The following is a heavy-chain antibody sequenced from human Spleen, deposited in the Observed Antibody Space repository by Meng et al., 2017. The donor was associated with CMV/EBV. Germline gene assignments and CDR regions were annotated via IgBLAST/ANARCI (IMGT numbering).Heavy chain of an antibody. CDR1: GYTFTSYD. Sequence: ASVKVSCKASGYTFTSYDINWVRQAPGQGLEWMGWMNPNSGNTGYAQKFQGRVTMTRDTSISTVYMELSSLRSDDTAVYYCARAPQSGFDPWGQGTLVTVSS. CDR3: ARAPQSGFDP. V-gene: IGHV1-8*01. J-gene: IGHJ5*02. CDR2: MNPNSGNT.